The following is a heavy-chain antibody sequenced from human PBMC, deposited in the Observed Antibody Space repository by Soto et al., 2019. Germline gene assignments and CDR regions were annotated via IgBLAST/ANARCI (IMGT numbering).Heavy chain of an antibody. V-gene: IGHV3-48*01. D-gene: IGHD2-2*01. CDR2: ISGSSITI. CDR1: GFTFSSYS. Sequence: EVQLVESGGDLVQPGGSLRLSCAASGFTFSSYSMNWVRQAPGKGLEWISYISGSSITIYYADSVKDRFTVFRDNAQNSLYLQRDSLRGDDTAVYYCARDRGGSSSSYGMDVWGQGTTVTVSS. J-gene: IGHJ6*02. CDR3: ARDRGGSSSSYGMDV.